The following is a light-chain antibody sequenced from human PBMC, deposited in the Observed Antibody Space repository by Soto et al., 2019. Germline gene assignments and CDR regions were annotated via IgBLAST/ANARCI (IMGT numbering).Light chain of an antibody. CDR2: SND. CDR3: AAWDDSLSGLYV. J-gene: IGLJ1*01. CDR1: NSNIGSNP. V-gene: IGLV1-44*01. Sequence: QSVLTQPPSASGTHGQRVTISCSGSNSNIGSNPVNWFQQLPGTAPKLLIHSNDQRPSGVPDRFSGSKSGTSASLAIIGLQSEDEADYYCAAWDDSLSGLYVFGNGTKLTVL.